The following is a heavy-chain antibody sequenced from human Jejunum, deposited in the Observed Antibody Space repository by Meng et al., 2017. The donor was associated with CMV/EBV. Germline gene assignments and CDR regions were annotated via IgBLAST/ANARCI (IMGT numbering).Heavy chain of an antibody. V-gene: IGHV4-4*07. CDR3: TREGVY. J-gene: IGHJ4*02. Sequence: QGHLQGSGPGLVKPSETLFFTCIVSGVSVSNYYWSWIRQPAEVGLEWLGRKSISGTTDYSPSVKSRVTMSIDTSKNTFSLTLTSVTAADTAIYYCTREGVYWGRGILVTVSS. CDR2: KSISGTT. CDR1: GVSVSNYY. D-gene: IGHD3-10*01.